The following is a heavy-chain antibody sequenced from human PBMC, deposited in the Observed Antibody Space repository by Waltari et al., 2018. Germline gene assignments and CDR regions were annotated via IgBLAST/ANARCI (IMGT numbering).Heavy chain of an antibody. CDR1: GFTFSTYT. V-gene: IGHV3-48*01. Sequence: EVQLVESGGGLVQPGESLRLSCAASGFTFSTYTMNWVRQAPGKGLEWVSYISSSTTTYYADYVKGRFTISRDNAKNSLYLQMNSPRAEDTALYYCARGRDGYIQDVFDIWGQGTMVSVSS. CDR2: ISSSTTT. D-gene: IGHD5-12*01. J-gene: IGHJ3*02. CDR3: ARGRDGYIQDVFDI.